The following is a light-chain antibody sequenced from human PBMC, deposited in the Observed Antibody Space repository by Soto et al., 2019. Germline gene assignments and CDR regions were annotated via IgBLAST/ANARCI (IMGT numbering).Light chain of an antibody. Sequence: QSALTQPASVSGSPGQSITISCTGTSSDIGNYNYVSWYQQHPGKAPKLIIFEVSNRPLGISNRFSGHKSGNTASLTISGLQAEDEADYYCTSYTLTTLVVFGGGTQLTVL. CDR1: SSDIGNYNY. J-gene: IGLJ2*01. CDR3: TSYTLTTLVV. V-gene: IGLV2-14*01. CDR2: EVS.